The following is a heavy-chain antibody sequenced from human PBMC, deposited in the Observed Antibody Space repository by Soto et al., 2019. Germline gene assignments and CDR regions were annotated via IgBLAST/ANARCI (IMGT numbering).Heavy chain of an antibody. CDR2: IYYSGST. CDR1: GGSFNNDDYY. J-gene: IGHJ4*02. CDR3: ARARYAYFDY. V-gene: IGHV4-30-4*01. D-gene: IGHD1-1*01. Sequence: QVRLQESGPGLVKPSQTLSLTCTISGGSFNNDDYYWSWIRQPPGKGLEWIGYIYYSGSTNHNPPLKSRVTLSVDTSKKQFSLTLRSVTAADTAVYYCARARYAYFDYWGQGTLVTVSS.